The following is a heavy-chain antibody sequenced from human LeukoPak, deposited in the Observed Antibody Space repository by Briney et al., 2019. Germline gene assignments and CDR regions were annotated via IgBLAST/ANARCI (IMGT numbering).Heavy chain of an antibody. J-gene: IGHJ4*02. V-gene: IGHV3-7*01. Sequence: GGSLRLSCAASGFTFSSCWMSWVRQAPGKGLEWVANIKQDGSEKYYVDSVKGRFTVSRDNAKNSLYLQMNSLRAEDTAVYYCARLQYSFLYGSGSYGVDYWGQGTLVTVSS. CDR3: ARLQYSFLYGSGSYGVDY. D-gene: IGHD3-10*01. CDR1: GFTFSSCW. CDR2: IKQDGSEK.